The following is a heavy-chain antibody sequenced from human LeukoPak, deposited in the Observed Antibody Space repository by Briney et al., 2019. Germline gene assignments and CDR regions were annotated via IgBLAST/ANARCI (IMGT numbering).Heavy chain of an antibody. CDR2: IGSTASNT. Sequence: QPGGSLRLSCAASGFTFSNYGMIWVRQAPGKGLEWVSAIGSTASNTYYADSVKGRFTISRDNSKDTVYLQMNSLRAEDTAVYYCAKAGPFYFDYWGQGTLITVSS. J-gene: IGHJ4*02. V-gene: IGHV3-23*01. D-gene: IGHD1-14*01. CDR3: AKAGPFYFDY. CDR1: GFTFSNYG.